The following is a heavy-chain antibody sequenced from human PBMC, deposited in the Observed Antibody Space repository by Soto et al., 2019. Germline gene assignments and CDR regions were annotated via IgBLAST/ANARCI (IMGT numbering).Heavy chain of an antibody. Sequence: GGSLRLSCATSGFTFNNYAMTWVRQAPGQGLEWVSSIAGSGDSTYYADSVKGRFTISRDSSMSTHCLQMDSLRAEDTATYFCAKDGRPGFSNYWGQGALVTVSS. CDR2: IAGSGDST. CDR3: AKDGRPGFSNY. J-gene: IGHJ4*02. V-gene: IGHV3-23*01. D-gene: IGHD5-18*01. CDR1: GFTFNNYA.